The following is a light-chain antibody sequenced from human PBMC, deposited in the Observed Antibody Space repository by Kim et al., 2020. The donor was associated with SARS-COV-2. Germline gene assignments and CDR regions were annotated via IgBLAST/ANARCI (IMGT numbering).Light chain of an antibody. CDR1: QSVSSN. CDR2: GAS. J-gene: IGKJ4*01. V-gene: IGKV3-15*01. Sequence: EIVMTQSPATLSVSPGERATLSCRASQSVSSNLAWYQQKHGQAPRLLIYGASTRATGIPARFSGSRSGTEFTLTISSLQSEDFAVYYCQQYNNWPPLTFGGGTKVDIK. CDR3: QQYNNWPPLT.